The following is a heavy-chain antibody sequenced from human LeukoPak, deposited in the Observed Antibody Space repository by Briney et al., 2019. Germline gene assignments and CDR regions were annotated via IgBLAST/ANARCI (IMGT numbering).Heavy chain of an antibody. Sequence: SETLSLTCTVSGGSISSYHWSWIRQPPGKGLEWIGEIYHSGSTNYNPSLKSRVTISVDKSKNQFSLKLSSVTAADTAVYYCARAAAAAGPNWFDPRGQGTLVTVSS. V-gene: IGHV4-59*12. J-gene: IGHJ5*02. CDR2: IYHSGST. CDR1: GGSISSYH. CDR3: ARAAAAAGPNWFDP. D-gene: IGHD6-13*01.